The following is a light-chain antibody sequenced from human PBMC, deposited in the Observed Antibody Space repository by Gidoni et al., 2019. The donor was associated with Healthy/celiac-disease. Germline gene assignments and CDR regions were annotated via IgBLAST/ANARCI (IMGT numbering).Light chain of an antibody. V-gene: IGKV1-33*01. CDR2: DAS. Sequence: DIQKTQSPSSLSASVGDRVTITCQASQDISTYLDWYQQKPGKAPKLLIYDASTLETGVPSRFSGSGSGTDFTFTISSLQPEDIATYYCQQYDNHPLTFGEGTKLEIK. CDR1: QDISTY. CDR3: QQYDNHPLT. J-gene: IGKJ4*01.